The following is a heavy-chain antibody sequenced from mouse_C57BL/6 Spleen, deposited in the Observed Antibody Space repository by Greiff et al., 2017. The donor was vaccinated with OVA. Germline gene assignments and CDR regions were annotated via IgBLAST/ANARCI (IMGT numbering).Heavy chain of an antibody. Sequence: EVQLQESGAELVRPGASVKLSCTASGFNIKDDYMHWVKQRPEQGLEWIGWIDPENGDTEYASKFQGKATITADTSSNTAYLQLSSLTSEDTAVYYCTTREIFAYWGQGTLVTVSA. CDR2: IDPENGDT. V-gene: IGHV14-4*01. CDR3: TTREIFAY. J-gene: IGHJ3*01. CDR1: GFNIKDDY.